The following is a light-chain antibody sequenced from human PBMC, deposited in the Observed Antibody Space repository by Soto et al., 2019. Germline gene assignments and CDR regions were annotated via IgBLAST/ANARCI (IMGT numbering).Light chain of an antibody. V-gene: IGKV4-1*01. CDR3: QQYGSSPIT. CDR2: WAS. J-gene: IGKJ5*01. Sequence: DIVMTQSPDSLALSLGERATINCKSSQSILHSSNNKICLAWYQQKPGQPPKLLIYWASTRESGVPDRFSGSGSGTDFTLTISRLEPEDFAVYYCQQYGSSPITFGQGTRWRL. CDR1: QSILHSSNNKIC.